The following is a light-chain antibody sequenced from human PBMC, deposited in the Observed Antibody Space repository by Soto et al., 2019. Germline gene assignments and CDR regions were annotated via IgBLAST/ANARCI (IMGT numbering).Light chain of an antibody. Sequence: EIVMTQSPATLSVSPGERATLSCRASQSVSSNLAWYQQKPGQAPRLLIYGASTRATGIPARFSSSGSGTEFTLTISSLEPEDFAVYYCQQRSNLPPTFGQGTRLEIK. CDR2: GAS. CDR1: QSVSSN. J-gene: IGKJ5*01. CDR3: QQRSNLPPT. V-gene: IGKV3-15*01.